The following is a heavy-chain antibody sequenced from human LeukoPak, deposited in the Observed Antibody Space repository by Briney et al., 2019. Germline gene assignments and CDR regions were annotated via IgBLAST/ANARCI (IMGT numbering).Heavy chain of an antibody. CDR1: GFTFSSYA. V-gene: IGHV3-23*01. J-gene: IGHJ4*02. CDR3: AKGSSSWYTGVYDY. D-gene: IGHD6-13*01. Sequence: PGGSLRLSCAASGFTFSSYAMSWVRQAPGKGLEWVSAISGSGGSTYYADSVKGRFTISRGNSKNTLYLQMNSLRAEDAAVYYCAKGSSSWYTGVYDYCGQGTLVTVS. CDR2: ISGSGGST.